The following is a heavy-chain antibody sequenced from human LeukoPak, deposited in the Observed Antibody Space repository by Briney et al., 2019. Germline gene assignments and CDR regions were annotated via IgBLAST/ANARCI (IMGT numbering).Heavy chain of an antibody. V-gene: IGHV3-74*01. CDR1: GFTFSSYW. Sequence: GGSLRLSCAASGFTFSSYWMHWVRQAPGKGLVWVSRINSDGSSTSYADSVKGRFTISRDNAKNMLYLQMNSLRAEDTAVYYCASPRDDGDYYFDYWGQGTLVTVSS. D-gene: IGHD4-17*01. CDR3: ASPRDDGDYYFDY. CDR2: INSDGSST. J-gene: IGHJ4*02.